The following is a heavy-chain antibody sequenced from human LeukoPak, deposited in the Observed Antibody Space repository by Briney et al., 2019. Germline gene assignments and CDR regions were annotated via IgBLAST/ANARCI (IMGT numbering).Heavy chain of an antibody. Sequence: PGGSLRLSCAASGFTFSSYAMSWVRQAPGKGLEWVAVIWYDGSNKYYADSVKGRFTISRDNSKNTLYLQMNSLRAEDTAVYYCARDDVDTAMVPTYYYGMDVWGQGTTVTVSS. V-gene: IGHV3-33*08. CDR1: GFTFSSYA. D-gene: IGHD5-18*01. CDR2: IWYDGSNK. CDR3: ARDDVDTAMVPTYYYGMDV. J-gene: IGHJ6*02.